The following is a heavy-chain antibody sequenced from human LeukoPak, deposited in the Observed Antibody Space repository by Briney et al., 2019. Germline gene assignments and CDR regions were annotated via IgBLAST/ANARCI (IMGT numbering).Heavy chain of an antibody. Sequence: SETLSLTCTVSGGSISSSSYYWGWIRQPPGKGLEWIGSIYYSGSTYYNPSLKSRVTISVDTSKNQFSLKLSSVTAADTAVYYCARNIAVAGRGDYMDLWGKGTTVTISS. D-gene: IGHD6-19*01. V-gene: IGHV4-39*01. CDR3: ARNIAVAGRGDYMDL. CDR2: IYYSGST. J-gene: IGHJ6*03. CDR1: GGSISSSSYY.